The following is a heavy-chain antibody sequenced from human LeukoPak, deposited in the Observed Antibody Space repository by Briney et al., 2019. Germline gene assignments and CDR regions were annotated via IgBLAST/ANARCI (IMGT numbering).Heavy chain of an antibody. J-gene: IGHJ4*02. D-gene: IGHD2-8*01. V-gene: IGHV4-59*01. CDR3: ARGHCTNGLCYTFDY. CDR2: IYYSGST. CDR1: GGSISSYY. Sequence: LSLTXIVSGGSISSYYWSWIRQPPGKGLEWIGYIYYSGSTNYNPSLTSRVTISADTSKNQFSLKLSSVTAADTAVYYCARGHCTNGLCYTFDYWGQGTLVTVSS.